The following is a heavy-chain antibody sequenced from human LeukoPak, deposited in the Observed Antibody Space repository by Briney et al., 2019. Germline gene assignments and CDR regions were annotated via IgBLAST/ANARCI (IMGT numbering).Heavy chain of an antibody. CDR3: AKGEGIIVVPAATY. D-gene: IGHD2-2*01. CDR2: ISGSGDST. V-gene: IGHV3-23*01. Sequence: PGGSLRLSCAASGFTFSTYAMHWVRQAPGKGLEWVSAISGSGDSTYYADSVKGRFTISRDNSRNTLYLQMNSLRAEDTAVYYCAKGEGIIVVPAATYWGQGTLVTVSS. CDR1: GFTFSTYA. J-gene: IGHJ4*02.